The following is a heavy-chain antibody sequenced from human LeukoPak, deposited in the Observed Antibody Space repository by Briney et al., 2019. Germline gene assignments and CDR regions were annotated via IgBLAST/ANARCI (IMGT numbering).Heavy chain of an antibody. J-gene: IGHJ4*02. CDR2: IYYSGST. CDR3: ARDVWGGATDG. V-gene: IGHV4-59*11. D-gene: IGHD1-26*01. Sequence: PSETLSLTCTVSGGSISSRYWSWIRQPPGKGLEWIGYIYYSGSTNYNPSLKSRVTISVDTSKNQFSLKLSSVTAADTAVYYCARDVWGGATDGWGQGTLVTVSS. CDR1: GGSISSRY.